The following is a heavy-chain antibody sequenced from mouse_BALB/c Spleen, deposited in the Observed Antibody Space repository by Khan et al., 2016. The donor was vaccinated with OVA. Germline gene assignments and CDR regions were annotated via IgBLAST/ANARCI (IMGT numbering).Heavy chain of an antibody. J-gene: IGHJ4*01. CDR2: IYPGSGSP. V-gene: IGHV1S22*01. Sequence: LQQPGSELVSPGASVKLSCKTSGYTFSTYWMHWVKQRPGQGLKWIGNIYPGSGSPNYDEKFKSKATLTVDTSSTTAYMQLSSRTSEDSAVYYGTRGTTAPYVMDYWGQGTSVTVSS. CDR1: GYTFSTYW. CDR3: TRGTTAPYVMDY. D-gene: IGHD1-2*01.